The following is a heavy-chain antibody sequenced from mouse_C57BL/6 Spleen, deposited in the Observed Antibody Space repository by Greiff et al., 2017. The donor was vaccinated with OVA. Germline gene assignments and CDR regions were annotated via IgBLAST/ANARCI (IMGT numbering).Heavy chain of an antibody. Sequence: VQRVESGPGLVQPSQSLSITCTVSGFSLTSYGVHWVRQSPGKGLEWLGVIWSGGSTDYNAAFISRLSISKDNSKSQVFFKMNSLQADDTAIYYCARNLGTTVVARFDYWGQGTTLTVSS. CDR1: GFSLTSYG. CDR2: IWSGGST. J-gene: IGHJ2*01. D-gene: IGHD1-1*01. CDR3: ARNLGTTVVARFDY. V-gene: IGHV2-2*01.